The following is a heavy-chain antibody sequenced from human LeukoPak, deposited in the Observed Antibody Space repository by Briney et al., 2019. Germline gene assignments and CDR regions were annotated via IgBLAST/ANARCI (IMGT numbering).Heavy chain of an antibody. CDR1: GGSFSFYY. CDR3: ARALGAFDI. J-gene: IGHJ3*02. Sequence: PSETLSLTCGVSGGSFSFYYWSWIRQPPGKGLEWIGEISQSGSTNYNPSLKSRVNISLDTSENQFSLKLSSVTAADTAVYYCARALGAFDIWGQGTMVTVSS. V-gene: IGHV4-34*01. CDR2: ISQSGST.